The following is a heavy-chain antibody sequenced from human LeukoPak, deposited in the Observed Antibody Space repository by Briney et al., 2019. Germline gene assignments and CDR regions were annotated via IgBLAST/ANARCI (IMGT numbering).Heavy chain of an antibody. V-gene: IGHV3-7*05. D-gene: IGHD4-17*01. CDR3: ASSGDYQSSPLPFDY. J-gene: IGHJ4*02. CDR2: IKQDGSEK. Sequence: GGSLRLSCAASGFTFSSYYMAWFRQAPGKGLEWVANIKQDGSEKYYVDSVKGRFTISRDNAKNSLYLQMNSLRAEDTAVYYCASSGDYQSSPLPFDYWGQGTLVTVSS. CDR1: GFTFSSYY.